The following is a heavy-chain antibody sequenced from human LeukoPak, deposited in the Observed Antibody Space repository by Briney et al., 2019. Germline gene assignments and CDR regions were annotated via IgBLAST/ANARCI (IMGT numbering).Heavy chain of an antibody. CDR3: ARLRYSSGYYPPYSYYYYTDV. CDR1: GGSFSGYY. Sequence: SETLSLTCAVYGGSFSGYYWSWIRQPPGKGLEWIGEINHSGSTNYNPSLKSRVTISVDTSKNQFSLKLSSVTAADTAVYYCARLRYSSGYYPPYSYYYYTDVWGKGTTVTISS. J-gene: IGHJ6*03. CDR2: INHSGST. D-gene: IGHD3-22*01. V-gene: IGHV4-34*01.